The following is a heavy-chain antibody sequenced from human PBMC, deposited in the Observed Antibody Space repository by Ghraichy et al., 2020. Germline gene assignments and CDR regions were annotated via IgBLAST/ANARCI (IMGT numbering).Heavy chain of an antibody. V-gene: IGHV1-46*01. CDR3: APGGADYQRF. D-gene: IGHD4/OR15-4a*01. CDR1: GDTLTTYF. J-gene: IGHJ1*01. Sequence: ASVKVSCKTSGDTLTTYFMHWVRQAPGQGLEWMGIINPSAGTTTYAQKFQGRLTLTRDLSTGTAYMELSSLRSEDTATYFCAPGGADYQRFWGQGTLVIVSS. CDR2: INPSAGTT.